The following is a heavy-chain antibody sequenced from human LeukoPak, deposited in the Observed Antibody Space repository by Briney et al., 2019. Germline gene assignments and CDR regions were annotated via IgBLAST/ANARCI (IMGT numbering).Heavy chain of an antibody. CDR2: IIPIFGTA. CDR1: GGTFSSYA. V-gene: IGHV1-69*01. J-gene: IGHJ4*02. Sequence: ASVEVSCKASGGTFSSYAMSWVRQAPGQGLEWMGGIIPIFGTANYAQKFQGRATITADESTSTAYMELSSLRSEDTAVYYCARAMTTVTGLWDYWGQGTLVTVSS. D-gene: IGHD4-11*01. CDR3: ARAMTTVTGLWDY.